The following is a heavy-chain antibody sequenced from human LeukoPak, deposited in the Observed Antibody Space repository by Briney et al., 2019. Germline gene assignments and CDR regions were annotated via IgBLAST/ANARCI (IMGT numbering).Heavy chain of an antibody. CDR2: IKSKSSGGTI. V-gene: IGHV3-15*01. J-gene: IGHJ4*02. Sequence: GGSLRLSCAASGFTFSDYYMSWVRQAPGKGLELVGRIKSKSSGGTIDYAAPVRGRFTISRDDTENMVFLQMSSLKTEDTAVYYCTTESGYKTARQRGFDSWGQGILVTVSS. D-gene: IGHD5-12*01. CDR1: GFTFSDYY. CDR3: TTESGYKTARQRGFDS.